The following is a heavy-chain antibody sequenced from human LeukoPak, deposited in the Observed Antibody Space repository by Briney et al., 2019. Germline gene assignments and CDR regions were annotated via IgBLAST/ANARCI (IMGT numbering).Heavy chain of an antibody. V-gene: IGHV4-59*08. CDR2: IYYSGST. J-gene: IGHJ4*02. D-gene: IGHD3-10*01. CDR1: GGSISSYY. CDR3: ARHGPGVYYYGSGSFDY. Sequence: PSETLSLTCTVSGGSISSYYWSWIRQPPGKGLEWIGYIYYSGSTNYNPSLKSRVTISVDTSKNQFSLKLSSVTAADTAVYYCARHGPGVYYYGSGSFDYWGQGTVVTVSS.